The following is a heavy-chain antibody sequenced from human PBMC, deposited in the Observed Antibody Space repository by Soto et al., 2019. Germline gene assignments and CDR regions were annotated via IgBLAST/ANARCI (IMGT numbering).Heavy chain of an antibody. J-gene: IGHJ4*02. D-gene: IGHD3-16*01. CDR1: GGSISSYY. Sequence: QVQLQESGPGLVKPSETLSLTCTVSGGSISSYYWSWIRQPPGKGLEWIGYIYYSGRTNYNPSLKSRVTISVDTSKNPFSLKLSSVTAADTAVYYCARAWGDLFDYWGQGTLVTVSS. V-gene: IGHV4-59*01. CDR3: ARAWGDLFDY. CDR2: IYYSGRT.